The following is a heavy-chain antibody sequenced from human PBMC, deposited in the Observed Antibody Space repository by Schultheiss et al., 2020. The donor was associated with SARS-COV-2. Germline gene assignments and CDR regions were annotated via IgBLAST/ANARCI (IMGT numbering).Heavy chain of an antibody. CDR2: IYYSGST. CDR1: GGSISSYY. Sequence: SETLSLTCTVSGGSISSYYWSWIRQPPGKGLEWIGYIYYSGSTYYNPSLKSRVTISVDTSKNQFSLKLSSVTAADTAVYYCARQPVRGVIRWFDPWGQGTLVTVSS. J-gene: IGHJ5*02. V-gene: IGHV4-59*04. CDR3: ARQPVRGVIRWFDP. D-gene: IGHD3-10*01.